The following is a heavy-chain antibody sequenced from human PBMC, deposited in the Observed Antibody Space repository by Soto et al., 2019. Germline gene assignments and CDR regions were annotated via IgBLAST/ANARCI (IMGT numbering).Heavy chain of an antibody. Sequence: QVQLQESGPGLVKPSQTLSLTCTVSGGSMSSGGYYWNWIRQYPGKGLEWIGYIYSSGSTYYNPSLRSRVTISLNTSKTQFSLKWSSVTAADTAVYYCARGSPHYDILTVQLWQGYFDFWGQGTMVTVSS. V-gene: IGHV4-31*03. J-gene: IGHJ3*01. CDR2: IYSSGST. CDR1: GGSMSSGGYY. CDR3: ARGSPHYDILTVQLWQGYFDF. D-gene: IGHD3-9*01.